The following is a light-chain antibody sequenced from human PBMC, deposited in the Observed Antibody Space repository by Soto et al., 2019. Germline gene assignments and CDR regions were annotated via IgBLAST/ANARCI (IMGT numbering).Light chain of an antibody. V-gene: IGLV3-25*03. CDR2: KDN. Sequence: SYELTQPPSVSVSPGQTARITCSGDALPQQYASWYQQKPGQAPVLVIYKDNERPSGISERFSASSSGTTVTLTISGVQAEDEADYYCQSTDRSVTYVVFGGGTKVTVL. J-gene: IGLJ2*01. CDR3: QSTDRSVTYVV. CDR1: ALPQQY.